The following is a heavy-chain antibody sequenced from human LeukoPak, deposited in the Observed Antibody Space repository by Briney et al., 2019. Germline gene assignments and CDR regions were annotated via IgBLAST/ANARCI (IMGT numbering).Heavy chain of an antibody. J-gene: IGHJ4*02. D-gene: IGHD3-9*01. CDR1: GGSISSGGYS. Sequence: SQTLSLTCAVSGGSISSGGYSWSWIRQPPGKGLEWIGYIYHSGSTYYNPSLKSRVTISVDGSKNQFSLKLSSVTAADTAVYYCARERYFDWRIDYWGQGTLVTVSS. V-gene: IGHV4-30-2*01. CDR2: IYHSGST. CDR3: ARERYFDWRIDY.